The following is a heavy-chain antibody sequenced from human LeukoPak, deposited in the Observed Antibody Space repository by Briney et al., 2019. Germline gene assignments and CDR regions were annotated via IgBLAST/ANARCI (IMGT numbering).Heavy chain of an antibody. D-gene: IGHD3-3*01. Sequence: GGSLILSCAASGFTFSSYGMHWVRQAPGKGLEWVAIISYDGSSEYYADSVKGRFTISRDNSKNTLYLQMNSLRGEDTAVYYCAKFDIWSGYAMDVWGQGTTVTVSS. CDR3: AKFDIWSGYAMDV. V-gene: IGHV3-30*18. CDR1: GFTFSSYG. CDR2: ISYDGSSE. J-gene: IGHJ6*02.